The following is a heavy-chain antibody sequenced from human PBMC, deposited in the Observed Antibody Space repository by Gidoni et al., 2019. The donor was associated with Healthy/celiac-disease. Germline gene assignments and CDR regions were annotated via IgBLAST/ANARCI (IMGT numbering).Heavy chain of an antibody. CDR3: AKAVVFRGSTSSPVDY. J-gene: IGHJ4*02. D-gene: IGHD2-2*01. CDR2: ISWDGGST. CDR1: GFTFDAYT. Sequence: EVQLVESGGVVVQPGGSLRLSCAASGFTFDAYTMHWVRQAPGKGLEWVSLISWDGGSTYYADSVKGRFTISRDNSKNSLYLQMNSLRTEDTALYYCAKAVVFRGSTSSPVDYWGQGTLVTVSS. V-gene: IGHV3-43*01.